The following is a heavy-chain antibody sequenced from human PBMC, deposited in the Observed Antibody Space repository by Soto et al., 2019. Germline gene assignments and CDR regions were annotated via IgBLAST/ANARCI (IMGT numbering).Heavy chain of an antibody. V-gene: IGHV3-33*01. Sequence: GGSLRLSCAASGFTFSSDGMHWVRQAPGKGLEWVAVIWYDGSNKYYADSVKGRFTISRDNSKNTLYLQMNSLRAEDTAVYYCAGLVGGGSNGDGRYFFAFWGRGTSVPVSS. CDR2: IWYDGSNK. CDR3: AGLVGGGSNGDGRYFFAF. D-gene: IGHD3-9*01. J-gene: IGHJ6*02. CDR1: GFTFSSDG.